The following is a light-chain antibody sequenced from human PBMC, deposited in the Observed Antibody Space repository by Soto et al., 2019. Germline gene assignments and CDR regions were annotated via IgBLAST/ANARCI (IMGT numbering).Light chain of an antibody. Sequence: EIVLTQSPGTLSLSPGERATLSCRASQSVSSSYLAWYQQKPGQAPRLLIYGASSRATGISDRFSGSGSGTDFTLTISRLEPEDFAVYYCQQYGSLWTFGQGTKVDIK. CDR2: GAS. CDR1: QSVSSSY. CDR3: QQYGSLWT. V-gene: IGKV3-20*01. J-gene: IGKJ1*01.